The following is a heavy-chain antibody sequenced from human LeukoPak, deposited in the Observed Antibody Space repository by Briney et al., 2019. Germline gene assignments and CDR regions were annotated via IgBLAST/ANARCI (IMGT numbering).Heavy chain of an antibody. CDR1: RFTFNTYA. Sequence: GGSLRLSCAASRFTFNTYAMSWVRQAPGKGLDWVSIISSGGDSIYYADSVKGRFTTSRDNSKKTLYLQMNSLRAEDTALYYCANDLVGTGAFDIWGRGTMVTVSS. J-gene: IGHJ3*02. CDR3: ANDLVGTGAFDI. D-gene: IGHD2-21*02. V-gene: IGHV3-23*01. CDR2: ISSGGDSI.